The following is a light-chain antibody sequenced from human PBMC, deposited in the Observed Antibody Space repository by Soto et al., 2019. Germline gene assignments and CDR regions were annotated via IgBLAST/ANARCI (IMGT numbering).Light chain of an antibody. J-gene: IGLJ1*01. CDR1: RIDVGDNY. Sequence: QSDLPRAAYASRSAGHSVSISRNGTRIDVGDNYVSWYQQHLGKAPKLIIYEVSQRPSGVPDRFSGSKSGNTASLTVSGLHTEDEADNYCSAYAGSNHFVLGSGTEVTV. CDR2: EVS. V-gene: IGLV2-8*02. CDR3: SAYAGSNHFV.